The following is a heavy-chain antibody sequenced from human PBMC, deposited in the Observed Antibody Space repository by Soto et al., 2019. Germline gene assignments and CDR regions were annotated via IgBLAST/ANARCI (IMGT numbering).Heavy chain of an antibody. CDR2: ISYDGAGK. D-gene: IGHD3-22*01. CDR3: AKGDEKSGYYLAGGVDV. Sequence: QVQVVESGGGVVQPGRSLRLSCAASGFRFSSYNMDWVRQAPGQGLEWVASISYDGAGKYYADSVKGRFSISRDNAKNTVELQMNSLRGEDSAVYYWAKGDEKSGYYLAGGVDVWGQGPTVTVSS. V-gene: IGHV3-30*18. J-gene: IGHJ6*02. CDR1: GFRFSSYN.